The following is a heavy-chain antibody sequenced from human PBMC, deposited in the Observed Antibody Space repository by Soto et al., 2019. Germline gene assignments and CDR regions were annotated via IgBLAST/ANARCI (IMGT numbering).Heavy chain of an antibody. Sequence: QLQLQESGPGLVKPSETLSLTCTVSGGSISSSSYYWGWIRQPPGKGLEWIGSIFYSGSTYYNPXPNRRVTISVHXSXNXXSLKLSSVTAADTAVYYCARHLTYCSAGSCYSDFPYYGMDVWGQGTTVTVSS. CDR2: IFYSGST. D-gene: IGHD2-15*01. J-gene: IGHJ6*02. V-gene: IGHV4-39*01. CDR1: GGSISSSSYY. CDR3: ARHLTYCSAGSCYSDFPYYGMDV.